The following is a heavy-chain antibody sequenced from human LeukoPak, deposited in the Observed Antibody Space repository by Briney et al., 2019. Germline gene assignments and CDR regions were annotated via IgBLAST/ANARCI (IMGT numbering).Heavy chain of an antibody. Sequence: GGSLRLSCAASGFTFSSYEMNWVRQAPGKGLEWVSCISSGGSTINYADSVKGGFTISRDNAKNSLYLQMNSLTAEDTAVYYCARFTYSTSWYYFYGMDVWGQGTTVIVSS. CDR2: ISSGGSTI. CDR1: GFTFSSYE. V-gene: IGHV3-48*03. J-gene: IGHJ6*02. CDR3: ARFTYSTSWYYFYGMDV. D-gene: IGHD6-13*01.